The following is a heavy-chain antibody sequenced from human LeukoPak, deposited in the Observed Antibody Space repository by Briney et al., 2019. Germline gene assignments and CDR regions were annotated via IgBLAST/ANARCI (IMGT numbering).Heavy chain of an antibody. CDR3: AKGVGAIQFDS. Sequence: GGSLRLSCAASGFTFSGYAMGWFRQAPEKGLEWVSVTSGSGVDTFYANSVKGRFTISRDNSKNTLYLQMNSLTAEDTAIYFCAKGVGAIQFDSWGQGTLVTVSS. V-gene: IGHV3-23*01. CDR1: GFTFSGYA. CDR2: TSGSGVDT. J-gene: IGHJ4*02. D-gene: IGHD1-26*01.